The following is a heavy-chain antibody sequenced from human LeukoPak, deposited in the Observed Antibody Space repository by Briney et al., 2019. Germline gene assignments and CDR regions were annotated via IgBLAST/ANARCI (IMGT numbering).Heavy chain of an antibody. CDR3: ARERPTPTLGNRFDP. CDR2: INPNSGGT. J-gene: IGHJ5*02. CDR1: GYMFTGYY. V-gene: IGHV1-2*02. Sequence: ASVKVSCKASGYMFTGYYIHWVRQAPGQGPEWMGWINPNSGGTIYAQKFQGRVTMTRDTSIRTAYMEPSRLRSDDTALYYCARERPTPTLGNRFDPWGQGTLVTVSS. D-gene: IGHD1-14*01.